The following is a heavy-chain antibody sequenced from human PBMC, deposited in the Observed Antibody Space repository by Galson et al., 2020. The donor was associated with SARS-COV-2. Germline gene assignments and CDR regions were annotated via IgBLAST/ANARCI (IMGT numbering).Heavy chain of an antibody. CDR1: GFTVSSNY. CDR3: ARYLPAAAIV. J-gene: IGHJ4*02. CDR2: IYSGGST. D-gene: IGHD2-2*01. V-gene: IGHV3-53*04. Sequence: GGSLRLSCAASGFTVSSNYMSWVRQAPGKGLEWVSVIYSGGSTYYADSVKGRFTISRHNTKNTLYLQMNSLRAEDTAVYYCARYLPAAAIVWGQGTLVTVSS.